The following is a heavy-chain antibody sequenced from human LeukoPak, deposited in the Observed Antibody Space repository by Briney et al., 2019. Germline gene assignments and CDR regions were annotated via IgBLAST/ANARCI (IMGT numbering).Heavy chain of an antibody. V-gene: IGHV3-15*01. CDR2: IKSKTDGGTT. CDR1: GFTFSNAW. J-gene: IGHJ4*02. Sequence: GGSLRLSCAASGFTFSNAWMSWLRQPPGKGLEWVGRIKSKTDGGTTDYAAPVKGRITISRDDSKNTLYLQMNSLKTEDTAVYYCTTDSSSGWDQGYWGQGTLVTVSS. D-gene: IGHD6-19*01. CDR3: TTDSSSGWDQGY.